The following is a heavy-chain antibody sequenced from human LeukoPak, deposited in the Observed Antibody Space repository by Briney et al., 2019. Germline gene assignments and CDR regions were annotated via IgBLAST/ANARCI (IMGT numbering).Heavy chain of an antibody. CDR3: ARDYDFWSGLDC. V-gene: IGHV3-21*01. J-gene: IGHJ4*02. D-gene: IGHD3-3*01. Sequence: GGSLRLSCAASGFTFSSYIMNWVRQAPGKGLEWVSSITSSSSYIYYADSVKGRFTMSRDNAKNSLYLQMNSLRAEDTAVYYCARDYDFWSGLDCWGQGTLVTVSS. CDR2: ITSSSSYI. CDR1: GFTFSSYI.